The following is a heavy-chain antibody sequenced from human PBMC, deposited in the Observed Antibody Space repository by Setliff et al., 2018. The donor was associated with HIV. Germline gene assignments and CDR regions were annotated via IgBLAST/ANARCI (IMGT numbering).Heavy chain of an antibody. CDR3: ASPTTVTGDAFDI. CDR2: IIPIFGTA. V-gene: IGHV1-69*13. J-gene: IGHJ3*02. D-gene: IGHD4-17*01. CDR1: GGTFSSYA. Sequence: SVKVSCKASGGTFSSYAISWVRQAPGQGLEWMGGIIPIFGTANYAQKFQGRVTIAADESTSTAYMELSSLRSEDTAVYYCASPTTVTGDAFDIWGQGTMVTVSS.